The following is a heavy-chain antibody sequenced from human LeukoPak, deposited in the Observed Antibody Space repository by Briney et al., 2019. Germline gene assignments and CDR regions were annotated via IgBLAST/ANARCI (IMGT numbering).Heavy chain of an antibody. CDR3: ARGANWYYFDY. CDR1: GGSFSGYY. V-gene: IGHV4-34*01. CDR2: IDSGGVT. J-gene: IGHJ4*01. D-gene: IGHD1-1*01. Sequence: SETLSLTCTVSGGSFSGYYWSWIRNTPGKGLEWIGEIDSGGVTNYHPSLESRVTISLDTSKDRFSLDLRSLTAADTAVYYCARGANWYYFDYWGHGTLVTVSS.